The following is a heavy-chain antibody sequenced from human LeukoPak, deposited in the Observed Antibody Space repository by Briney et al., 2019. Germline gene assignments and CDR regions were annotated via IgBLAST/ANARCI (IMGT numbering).Heavy chain of an antibody. J-gene: IGHJ4*02. D-gene: IGHD2-15*01. CDR2: IKEDGSDK. CDR1: GFTFSRHW. CDR3: ARVAGGGLDY. Sequence: PGGSLRLSCAGSGFTFSRHWMSWVRQAPAQGLEWVANIKEDGSDKYYVDSVKGRFTISRDNAKNSLFLQMSSLRAEDTAVYYCARVAGGGLDYWGQGTLVTVSS. V-gene: IGHV3-7*05.